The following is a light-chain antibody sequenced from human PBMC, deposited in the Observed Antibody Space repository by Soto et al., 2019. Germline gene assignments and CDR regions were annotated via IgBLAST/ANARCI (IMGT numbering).Light chain of an antibody. CDR3: QQYDSPPVT. CDR1: QSVSSSY. CDR2: GAS. V-gene: IGKV3-20*01. Sequence: EIVLTQSPGTLSLSPGERATLSCRASQSVSSSYLAWYQQKPGQAPRLLIYGASSRDPGIPDRFSGSGSGTDFTLTISRLEPEDFAVHYCQQYDSPPVTFGQGTKVEIK. J-gene: IGKJ1*01.